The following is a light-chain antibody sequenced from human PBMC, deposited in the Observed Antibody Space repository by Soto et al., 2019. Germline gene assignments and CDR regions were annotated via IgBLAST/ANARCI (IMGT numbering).Light chain of an antibody. CDR3: SSYSGPHTFYV. J-gene: IGLJ1*01. CDR1: SSDVGTYTL. V-gene: IGLV2-23*02. CDR2: EVT. Sequence: QSALTQPASVYGSPGQSITISFTGTSSDVGTYTLVSWYQHHPGNAPKLVIYEVTKRPAGVSKRFSGYKSGDTASLTISGLQAEDEADYYCSSYSGPHTFYVFGTGTKVTVL.